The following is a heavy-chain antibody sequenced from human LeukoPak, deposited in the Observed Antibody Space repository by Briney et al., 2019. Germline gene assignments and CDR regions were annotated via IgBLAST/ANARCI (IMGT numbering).Heavy chain of an antibody. V-gene: IGHV3-49*04. Sequence: QPGRSLRLSCTASGFTFGDYAMSWVRQAPGKGLEWVGFIRSKAYGGTTEYAASVKGRFTISRDDSKSIAYLQMNSLKTEDTAVYYCTVVLRYSDWSPTWGQGTLVTVSS. D-gene: IGHD3-9*01. CDR2: IRSKAYGGTT. CDR1: GFTFGDYA. CDR3: TVVLRYSDWSPT. J-gene: IGHJ5*02.